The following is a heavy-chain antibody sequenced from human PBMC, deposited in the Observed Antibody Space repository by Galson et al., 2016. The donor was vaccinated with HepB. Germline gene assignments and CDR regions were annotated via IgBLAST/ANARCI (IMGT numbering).Heavy chain of an antibody. CDR2: IYWDDEK. CDR1: GFSLTTSGVG. Sequence: PALVKPTQTLTLTCTFSGFSLTTSGVGVGWIRQPPGKALKWLALIYWDDEKRYSPSLKSRLTITKDTSKNQVVLTMTNMDPVDTATYYCAHRNFSNYVFDYWGQGTLVTVSS. V-gene: IGHV2-5*02. J-gene: IGHJ4*02. CDR3: AHRNFSNYVFDY. D-gene: IGHD4-11*01.